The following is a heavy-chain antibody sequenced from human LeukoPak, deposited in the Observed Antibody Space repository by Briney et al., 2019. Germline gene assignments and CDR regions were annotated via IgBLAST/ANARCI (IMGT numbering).Heavy chain of an antibody. CDR1: GYTFTDYY. Sequence: AASVKVSCKASGYTFTDYYIHWVRQAPGKGLEWMGGFDPEDGETIYAQKFQGRVTMTEDTSTDTAYMELSSLRSEDTAVYYCAIGGRIAAAGTRWGDWFDPWGQGTLVTVSS. J-gene: IGHJ5*02. CDR2: FDPEDGET. D-gene: IGHD6-13*01. V-gene: IGHV1-24*01. CDR3: AIGGRIAAAGTRWGDWFDP.